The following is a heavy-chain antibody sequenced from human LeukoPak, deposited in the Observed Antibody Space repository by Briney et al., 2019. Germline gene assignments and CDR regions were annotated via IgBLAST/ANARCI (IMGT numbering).Heavy chain of an antibody. CDR1: GFTFSSYA. CDR3: ARGPLYYYDSSGSLDY. J-gene: IGHJ4*02. Sequence: GRSLRLSCAASGFTFSSYAVHWVRQAPGKGLEWVAVISYDGSNKYYADSVKGRFTISRDNSKNTLYLQMNSLRAEDTAVYYCARGPLYYYDSSGSLDYWGQGTLVTVST. V-gene: IGHV3-30*04. D-gene: IGHD3-22*01. CDR2: ISYDGSNK.